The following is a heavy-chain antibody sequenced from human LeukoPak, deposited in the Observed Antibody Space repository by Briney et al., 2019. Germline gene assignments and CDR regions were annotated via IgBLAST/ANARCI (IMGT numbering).Heavy chain of an antibody. V-gene: IGHV3-23*01. D-gene: IGHD6-13*01. J-gene: IGHJ4*02. Sequence: PGGSLRLSCAASGFTFSSYAMSWVRQAPGKGLEWVSTISISGGSTYYADSVKGRFTISRDNSKNTLYLQMNRLRAEDTAVYYCAKRGLAAALFRWGQGTLVTVSS. CDR1: GFTFSSYA. CDR3: AKRGLAAALFR. CDR2: ISISGGST.